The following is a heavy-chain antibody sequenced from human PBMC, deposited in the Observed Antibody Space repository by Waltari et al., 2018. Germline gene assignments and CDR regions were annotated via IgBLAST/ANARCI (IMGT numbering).Heavy chain of an antibody. D-gene: IGHD3-10*02. J-gene: IGHJ3*02. V-gene: IGHV4-59*01. Sequence: QVQLQESGPGLVKPSETLSLTCTVSGGSISSYYWSWIRQPPGKGLEWIGYIYYSGSTNYNPSLKSRVTISVDTSKNQFSLKLSSVTAADTAVYYCARGLPVRGAFDIWGQGTMVTVSS. CDR3: ARGLPVRGAFDI. CDR2: IYYSGST. CDR1: GGSISSYY.